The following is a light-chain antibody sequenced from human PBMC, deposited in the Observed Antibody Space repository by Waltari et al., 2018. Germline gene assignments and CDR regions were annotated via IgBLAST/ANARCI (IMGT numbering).Light chain of an antibody. J-gene: IGKJ2*01. Sequence: DIVMTQSPASLAVSLGEKATINCKSSQSFLYSSNNKNYLAWYQQKPGQPPKLLIYWASTRESGVPDRFSGSGSGTDFTLTISSLQAEDVAGYYCQQYYSTPYTFGQGTKLEIK. CDR1: QSFLYSSNNKNY. CDR3: QQYYSTPYT. V-gene: IGKV4-1*01. CDR2: WAS.